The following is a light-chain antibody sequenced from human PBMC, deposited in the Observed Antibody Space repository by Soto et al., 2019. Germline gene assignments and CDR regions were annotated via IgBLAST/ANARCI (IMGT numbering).Light chain of an antibody. CDR1: SSDVGGYNY. CDR2: EFS. Sequence: QSALTQPPSASGSPGQSVTISCTGTSSDVGGYNYVSWYQQHPGKAPELMIYEFSKRPSGVPDRFSGSKSGNTASLTVSGLQAEDESDYYFSSYAGSNNWVFGGGTKLTVL. V-gene: IGLV2-8*01. J-gene: IGLJ3*02. CDR3: SSYAGSNNWV.